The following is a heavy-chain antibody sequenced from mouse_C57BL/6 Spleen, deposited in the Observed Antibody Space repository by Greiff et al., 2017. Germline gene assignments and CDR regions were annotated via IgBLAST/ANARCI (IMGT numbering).Heavy chain of an antibody. CDR1: GFTFSSYA. J-gene: IGHJ4*01. V-gene: IGHV5-9-1*02. Sequence: EVMLVESGEGLVKPGGSLKLSCAASGFTFSSYAMSWVRQTPEKRLEWVAYISSGGDYIYYADTVKGRFTISRDNARNTLYLQMSSLKSEDTAMYYCTREGDGEGYYYAMDYWGQGTSVTVSS. CDR3: TREGDGEGYYYAMDY. CDR2: ISSGGDYI. D-gene: IGHD3-3*01.